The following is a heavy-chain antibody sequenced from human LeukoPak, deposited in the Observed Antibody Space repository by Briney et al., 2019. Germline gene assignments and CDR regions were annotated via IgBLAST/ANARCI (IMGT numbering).Heavy chain of an antibody. CDR3: TTARPWFDP. Sequence: GGSLSLSCAASGFPFSNAWMSWVRQAPGKGLEWVGRIKSKTDGGTRDYAAPVKGRFTMSRDDSKNTLYLQMNSLKTEDTAFYYCTTARPWFDPWGQGTLVTVSS. V-gene: IGHV3-15*01. CDR2: IKSKTDGGTR. J-gene: IGHJ5*02. CDR1: GFPFSNAW.